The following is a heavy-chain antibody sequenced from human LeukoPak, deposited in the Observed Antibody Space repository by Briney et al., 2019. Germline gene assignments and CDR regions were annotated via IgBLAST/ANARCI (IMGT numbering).Heavy chain of an antibody. CDR1: GYTFTGYY. Sequence: ASVEVSCKASGYTFTGYYMHWVRQAPGQGLEWMGWINPNSGGTNYAQKFQGRVTMTRDTSISTAYMELSRLRSDDTAVYYCARVVGSSWDRPYFDYWGQGTLVTVSS. CDR2: INPNSGGT. D-gene: IGHD6-13*01. J-gene: IGHJ4*02. CDR3: ARVVGSSWDRPYFDY. V-gene: IGHV1-2*02.